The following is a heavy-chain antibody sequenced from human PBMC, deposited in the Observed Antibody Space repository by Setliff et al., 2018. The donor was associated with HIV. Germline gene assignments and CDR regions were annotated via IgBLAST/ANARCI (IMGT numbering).Heavy chain of an antibody. J-gene: IGHJ3*02. D-gene: IGHD2-21*01. CDR2: ITWNGGVM. Sequence: GGSLRLSCETSGFLFNDYAMHWVRQAPGKGLEWVSGITWNGGVMGYVDSTRGRFSLSKDDSKDTLFLQVTNLRVDDTAIYYCAKDLSVRGGGLKGVFNIWGQGTMVTVSS. CDR1: GFLFNDYA. V-gene: IGHV3-9*01. CDR3: AKDLSVRGGGLKGVFNI.